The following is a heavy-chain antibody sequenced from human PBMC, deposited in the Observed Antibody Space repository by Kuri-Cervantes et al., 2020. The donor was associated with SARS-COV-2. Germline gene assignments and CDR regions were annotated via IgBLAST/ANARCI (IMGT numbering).Heavy chain of an antibody. D-gene: IGHD4-11*01. CDR3: VRIRAATVIADY. CDR2: IDWDDDK. V-gene: IGHV2-70*11. Sequence: SGPTLVKPTQTLTLTCTFSGFSLTTSGMCVAWIRQPPGKALEWLARIDWDDDKYYKTSLNTRLSISKDTSKDQVVLTMTNMDPVDTATYYCVRIRAATVIADYWGQGTLVTSPQ. J-gene: IGHJ4*02. CDR1: GFSLTTSGMC.